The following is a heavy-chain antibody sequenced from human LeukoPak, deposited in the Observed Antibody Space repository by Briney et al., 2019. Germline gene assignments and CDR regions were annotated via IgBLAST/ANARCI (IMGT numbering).Heavy chain of an antibody. CDR1: GYTFTSYD. CDR2: IIPILGIA. J-gene: IGHJ4*02. CDR3: ARDLNYYDSDSRY. D-gene: IGHD3-22*01. Sequence: SVKVSCKASGYTFTSYDISWVRQAPGQGLEWMGRIIPILGIANYAQKFQGRVTITADKSTSTAYMELSSLRSEDTAVYYCARDLNYYDSDSRYWGQGTLVTVSS. V-gene: IGHV1-69*04.